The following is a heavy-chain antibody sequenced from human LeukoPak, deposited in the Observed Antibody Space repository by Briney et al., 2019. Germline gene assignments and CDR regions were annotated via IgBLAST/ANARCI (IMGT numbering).Heavy chain of an antibody. D-gene: IGHD2-8*01. CDR2: ISGSGDRI. CDR3: AKRMADYYTDV. CDR1: EFIFSSYA. Sequence: GGSLRLSCAASEFIFSSYAMSWVRQAPGKGLEWVVGISGSGDRIYYADSVKGRFTISRDNSKNTLYLQMNSLRAEDTAVYYCAKRMADYYTDVWGKGTTVTV. J-gene: IGHJ6*03. V-gene: IGHV3-23*01.